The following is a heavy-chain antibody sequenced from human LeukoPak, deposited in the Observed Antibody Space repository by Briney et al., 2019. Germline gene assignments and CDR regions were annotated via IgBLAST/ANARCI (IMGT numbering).Heavy chain of an antibody. Sequence: PGGSLRLSCAASGFTFSDYYMSWIRQAPGKGLEWVSSITTSSYMNYADSVEGRLTISRDNAKNSLYLQMNSLRAEDTAVYYCARDPTHSSGWSDAFDIWGQGTMVTVSS. D-gene: IGHD6-19*01. CDR2: ITTSSYM. CDR1: GFTFSDYY. CDR3: ARDPTHSSGWSDAFDI. V-gene: IGHV3-69-1*01. J-gene: IGHJ3*02.